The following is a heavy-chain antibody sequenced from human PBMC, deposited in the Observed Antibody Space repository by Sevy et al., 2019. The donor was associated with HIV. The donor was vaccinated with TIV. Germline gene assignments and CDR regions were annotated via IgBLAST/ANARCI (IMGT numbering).Heavy chain of an antibody. CDR2: MSYNGNKK. CDR1: GFTFNRSP. V-gene: IGHV3-30*04. D-gene: IGHD3-16*01. J-gene: IGHJ6*02. Sequence: ALRLSCAASGFTFNRSPMHWVRQAPGKGLEWVAVMSYNGNKKYNGDSVKGRFTISRDDSKTTLYLQMNSLRPEDTAVYYCAREGVLFEGVIVSYGMDVWGQGTTVTVSS. CDR3: AREGVLFEGVIVSYGMDV.